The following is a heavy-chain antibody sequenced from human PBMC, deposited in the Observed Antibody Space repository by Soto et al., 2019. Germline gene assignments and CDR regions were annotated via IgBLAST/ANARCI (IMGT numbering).Heavy chain of an antibody. CDR1: GLTFSSYA. J-gene: IGHJ4*02. Sequence: QVQLVESGGGVVQPWRSLRLSCAASGLTFSSYAMHWVRQAPGKGLEWVADVSYDGSNKYYADSVKGRFTISRDNSKNTLYLQMNSLRAEDTAVYYCVREGEGLDYWGQGTLVTVSS. V-gene: IGHV3-30*04. CDR2: VSYDGSNK. CDR3: VREGEGLDY. D-gene: IGHD3-16*01.